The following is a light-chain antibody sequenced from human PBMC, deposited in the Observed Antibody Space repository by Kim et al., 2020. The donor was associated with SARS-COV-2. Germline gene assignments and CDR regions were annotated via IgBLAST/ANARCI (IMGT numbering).Light chain of an antibody. J-gene: IGKJ4*01. CDR3: QQRNNWLT. V-gene: IGKV3-11*01. Sequence: EVVLTQSPATLSLSPGERATLSCRASQSVNTYLAWYQQKPGQAPRLLIFDASNRATGIPARFSGSGSGTDFTLTISSLEPEDFAVYYCQQRNNWLTFGGGTKVDIK. CDR1: QSVNTY. CDR2: DAS.